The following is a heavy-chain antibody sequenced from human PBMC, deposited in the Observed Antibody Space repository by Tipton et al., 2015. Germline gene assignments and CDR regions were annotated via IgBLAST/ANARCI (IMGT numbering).Heavy chain of an antibody. CDR2: IFYSGRT. CDR3: ARHYQGSGVLEPGGTFDC. D-gene: IGHD2-2*01. CDR1: GVSITSTNYY. J-gene: IGHJ4*02. Sequence: TLSLTCTVSGVSITSTNYYWGWIRQPPGKGLEWIGAIFYSGRTYYDPSLKSRVTISVDTSKNHFSLKLKSVTAADTAVYYCARHYQGSGVLEPGGTFDCWGRGTLVTVSS. V-gene: IGHV4-39*01.